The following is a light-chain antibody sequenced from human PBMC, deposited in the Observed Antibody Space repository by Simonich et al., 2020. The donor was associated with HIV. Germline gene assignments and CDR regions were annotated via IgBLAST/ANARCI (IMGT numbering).Light chain of an antibody. J-gene: IGKJ2*01. CDR1: RSVLYSSNNKNY. CDR3: QQYYMTPQT. Sequence: DIVMTQSPDSLAVSLGARATINCRSSRSVLYSSNNKNYLAGYQQKPGQPTELLIYWASTRESGVPDRVSGSGSGTDFTLTISSLQAEDVAVYYCQQYYMTPQTFGQGTKLEIK. V-gene: IGKV4-1*01. CDR2: WAS.